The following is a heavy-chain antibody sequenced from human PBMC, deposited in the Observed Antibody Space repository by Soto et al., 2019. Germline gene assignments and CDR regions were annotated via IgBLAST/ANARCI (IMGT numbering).Heavy chain of an antibody. CDR2: VYYSGST. CDR1: GGSISCSSYY. V-gene: IGHV4-39*02. CDR3: ARDQGGGPFDY. J-gene: IGHJ4*02. D-gene: IGHD2-15*01. Sequence: SETLSLTCTVSGGSISCSSYYWGWIRQPPGKGLEWIGSVYYSGSTYYNPSLKSRVTISVDTSKKQFSLKLSSVGDADTAVYYCARDQGGGPFDYWGQGTLVTVSS.